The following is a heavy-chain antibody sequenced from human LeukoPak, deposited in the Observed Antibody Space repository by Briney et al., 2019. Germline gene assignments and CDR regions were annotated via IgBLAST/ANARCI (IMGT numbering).Heavy chain of an antibody. V-gene: IGHV3-15*01. CDR1: GFTFSDAW. CDR2: IKSKTDGGTI. Sequence: GGSLRLSCAASGFTFSDAWMSWVRQAPGKGLEWVGRIKSKTDGGTIDYAAPVRGRFTISRDDSKNTLYLQMNGLQTEDTAVYYCSTVVVAATMPSRYFFDHWGQGTLATVSS. CDR3: STVVVAATMPSRYFFDH. D-gene: IGHD2-15*01. J-gene: IGHJ4*02.